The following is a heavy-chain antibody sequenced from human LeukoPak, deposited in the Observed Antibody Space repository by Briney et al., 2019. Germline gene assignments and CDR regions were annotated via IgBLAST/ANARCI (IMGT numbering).Heavy chain of an antibody. CDR2: MNPNSGNT. CDR1: GYTFTSYD. CDR3: AKVIHDFGVDY. Sequence: ASVKVSCKASGYTFTSYDINWVRQATGQGLEWMGWMNPNSGNTGYAQKFQGRVTMTRNTSISTAYMELSRLRSDDTAVYYCAKVIHDFGVDYWGQGTLVTVSS. D-gene: IGHD3-3*01. J-gene: IGHJ4*02. V-gene: IGHV1-8*01.